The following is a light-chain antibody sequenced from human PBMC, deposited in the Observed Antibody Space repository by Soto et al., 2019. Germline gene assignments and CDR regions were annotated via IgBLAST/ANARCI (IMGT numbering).Light chain of an antibody. Sequence: QSALTQPRSVSGSPGQSISISCTGTSSDVGAYNYVSWYQQYPGKAPKFIIYDVSKRPSGVPDRFSGSKSGKTASLTISGLQAEDEADYYCCSYAGSYPYVFGSGTKLTVL. CDR3: CSYAGSYPYV. CDR2: DVS. J-gene: IGLJ1*01. V-gene: IGLV2-11*01. CDR1: SSDVGAYNY.